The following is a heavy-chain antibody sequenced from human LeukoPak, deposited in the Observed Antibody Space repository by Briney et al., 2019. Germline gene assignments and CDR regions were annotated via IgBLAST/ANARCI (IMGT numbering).Heavy chain of an antibody. CDR3: ARAPPTTVTTSRAFDI. V-gene: IGHV3-21*01. CDR2: ISSSSSYI. J-gene: IGHJ3*02. Sequence: GGSLRLSCATSGFTFSRYWMSWVRQAPGKGLEWVSSISSSSSYIYYADSVKGRFTVSRDNAKNSLYLQMNSLRAEDTAVYYCARAPPTTVTTSRAFDIWGQGTMVTVSS. D-gene: IGHD4-17*01. CDR1: GFTFSRYW.